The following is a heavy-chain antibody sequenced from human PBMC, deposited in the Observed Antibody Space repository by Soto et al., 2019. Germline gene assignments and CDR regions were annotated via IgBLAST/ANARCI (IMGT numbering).Heavy chain of an antibody. D-gene: IGHD2-21*02. V-gene: IGHV1-46*01. J-gene: IGHJ4*02. CDR1: GYIFTSYY. CDR2: INPFDGSR. Sequence: ASVKVSCKASGYIFTSYYIHWVRQAPGQRLEWMGWINPFDGSRMFAQSFQGRVTITRDTSASIAYMELSSLRSEDKAVYYCARSIVVVTALDYWGQGTLVTVSS. CDR3: ARSIVVVTALDY.